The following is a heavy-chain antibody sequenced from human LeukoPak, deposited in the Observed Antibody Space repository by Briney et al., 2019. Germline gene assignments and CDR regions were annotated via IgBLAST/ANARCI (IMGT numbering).Heavy chain of an antibody. CDR2: IYYSGST. CDR1: GGSISSGGYY. J-gene: IGHJ6*02. CDR3: ARDRFDYGDGGNYYYYGMDV. D-gene: IGHD4-17*01. Sequence: SETLSLTCTVSGGSISSGGYYWSWIRQHPGKGLEWIGYIYYSGSTYYNPSLKSRVTISVDTSKNQFSLKLSSVTAADTAVYYCARDRFDYGDGGNYYYYGMDVWGQGTTVTVSS. V-gene: IGHV4-31*03.